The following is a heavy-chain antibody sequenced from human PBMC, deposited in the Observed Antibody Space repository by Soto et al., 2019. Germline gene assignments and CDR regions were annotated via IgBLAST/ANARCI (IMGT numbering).Heavy chain of an antibody. V-gene: IGHV3-30*03. J-gene: IGHJ4*02. CDR3: ARDPPGGGYWAGFQY. CDR1: GFSFSSHG. D-gene: IGHD2-21*02. CDR2: ISYDGGNK. Sequence: QVQLVESGGGVVQPGRSLTLSCLVSGFSFSSHGMHWIRQAPGKGLEWLAVISYDGGNKNYADSGKDRFTISRDNSKNRMFLQINSLRPEDTAVYFCARDPPGGGYWAGFQYWGQGTLVIVSS.